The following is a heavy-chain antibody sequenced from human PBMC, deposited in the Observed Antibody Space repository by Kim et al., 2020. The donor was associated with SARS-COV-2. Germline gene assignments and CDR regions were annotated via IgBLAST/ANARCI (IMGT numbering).Heavy chain of an antibody. D-gene: IGHD3-3*01. CDR3: ARQGGVFGVVTVEYENYGMDV. J-gene: IGHJ6*02. CDR1: GYSFTSYW. Sequence: GESLKISCKGSGYSFTSYWISWVRQMPGKGLEWMGRIDPSDSYTNYSPSFQGHVTISADKSISTAYLQWSSLKASDTAMYYCARQGGVFGVVTVEYENYGMDVWGQGTTVTVSS. CDR2: IDPSDSYT. V-gene: IGHV5-10-1*01.